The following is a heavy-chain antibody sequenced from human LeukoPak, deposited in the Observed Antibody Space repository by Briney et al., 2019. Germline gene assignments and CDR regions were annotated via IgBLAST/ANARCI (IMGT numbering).Heavy chain of an antibody. V-gene: IGHV4-39*06. D-gene: IGHD3-3*01. CDR1: GGSISSSSYY. CDR3: AKHLRRRFFSRTLGFDP. J-gene: IGHJ5*02. Sequence: SETLSLTCTVSGGSISSSSYYWGWIRQPPGKGLEWIGSIYYSGSTYYNPSLKSRVTISVDTSKNQFPLKLSSVTAADTAVYYCAKHLRRRFFSRTLGFDPWGQGTLVTVSS. CDR2: IYYSGST.